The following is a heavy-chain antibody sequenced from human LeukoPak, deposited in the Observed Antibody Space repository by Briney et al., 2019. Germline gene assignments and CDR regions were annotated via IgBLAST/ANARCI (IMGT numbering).Heavy chain of an antibody. J-gene: IGHJ6*03. D-gene: IGHD1-26*01. CDR2: ISAYNGNT. Sequence: GASVKVSCKASGYTFTSYGISWVRQAPGQGLEWMGWISAYNGNTNYAQKLQGRVTMTTDTSTSTAYMELRSLRSDDTAVYYCAKPKDIVGAAYYYYYMDVWGKGTTVTVSS. V-gene: IGHV1-18*01. CDR1: GYTFTSYG. CDR3: AKPKDIVGAAYYYYYMDV.